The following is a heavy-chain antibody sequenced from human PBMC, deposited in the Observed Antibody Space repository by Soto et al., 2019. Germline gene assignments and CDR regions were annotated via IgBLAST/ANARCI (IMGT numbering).Heavy chain of an antibody. Sequence: PSVKFSCKASGYTFTDYYMHWVRQAPGQGLEWMGCINPNRGDTKYTQKFQGRVTMTRDTSISTAYMELTSLRSDDTALYYCASQPLRGISAAGAFDSWGQGTLVTVPS. D-gene: IGHD6-13*01. CDR1: GYTFTDYY. J-gene: IGHJ4*02. V-gene: IGHV1-2*02. CDR3: ASQPLRGISAAGAFDS. CDR2: INPNRGDT.